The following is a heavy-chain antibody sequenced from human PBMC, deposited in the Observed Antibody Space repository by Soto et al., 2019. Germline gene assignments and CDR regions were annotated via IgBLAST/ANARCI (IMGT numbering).Heavy chain of an antibody. CDR1: GGSISSGGYY. CDR2: IYYSGST. Sequence: QVQLQESGPGLVKPSQTLSLTCTVSGGSISSGGYYWSWIRQHPGKGLEWIGYIYYSGSTYYNPSLNSRVTISVDTSKNQFSLKLSSVTAADTAVYYCARVTYYYDSSGYYSETGFDYWGQGTLVTVSS. V-gene: IGHV4-31*03. J-gene: IGHJ4*02. CDR3: ARVTYYYDSSGYYSETGFDY. D-gene: IGHD3-22*01.